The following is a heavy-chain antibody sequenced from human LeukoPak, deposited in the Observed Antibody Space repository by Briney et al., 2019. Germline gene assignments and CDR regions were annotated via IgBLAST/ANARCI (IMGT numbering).Heavy chain of an antibody. CDR1: GGSFSGYY. J-gene: IGHJ4*02. D-gene: IGHD2-2*01. V-gene: IGHV4-34*01. CDR2: INHSGST. Sequence: KPSETLSLTCAVYGGSFSGYYWSWIRQPPGKGLEWIGEINHSGSTNYNPSLKSRVTISVDTSKNQFSLKLSSVTAADTAVYYCATEVVPAAITPGWGQGTLVTVSS. CDR3: ATEVVPAAITPG.